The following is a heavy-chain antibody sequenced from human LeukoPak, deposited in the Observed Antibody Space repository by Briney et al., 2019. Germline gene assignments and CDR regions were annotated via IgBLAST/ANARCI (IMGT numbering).Heavy chain of an antibody. V-gene: IGHV3-33*01. CDR1: GFTFSTYV. D-gene: IGHD6-13*01. J-gene: IGHJ3*02. CDR2: IWFDGSNT. CDR3: ARAQPTSSWTAFDI. Sequence: PGGSLRLSCAASGFTFSTYVMHWVRQAPGKGLDWVAIIWFDGSNTYYADSVKGRFTISRDNSKNTLLLQMNSLRAEDTAAYFCARAQPTSSWTAFDIWGQGKTVTVSS.